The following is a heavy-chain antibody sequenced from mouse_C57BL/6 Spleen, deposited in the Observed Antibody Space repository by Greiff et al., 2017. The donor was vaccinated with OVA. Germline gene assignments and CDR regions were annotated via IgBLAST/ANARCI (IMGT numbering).Heavy chain of an antibody. CDR1: GYTFTDYE. D-gene: IGHD4-1*02. J-gene: IGHJ2*01. CDR2: IDPETGGT. CDR3: TRFPTGTNY. Sequence: VQLQQSGAELVRPGASVTLSCKASGYTFTDYEMHWVKQTPVHGLEWIGAIDPETGGTAYNQKFKGKAILTADKSSSTAYMELRSLTSEDSAVYYCTRFPTGTNYWGQGTTLTVSS. V-gene: IGHV1-15*01.